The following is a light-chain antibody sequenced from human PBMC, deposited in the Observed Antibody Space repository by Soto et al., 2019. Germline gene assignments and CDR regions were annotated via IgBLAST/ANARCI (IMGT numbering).Light chain of an antibody. J-gene: IGKJ4*01. CDR3: LQDYTYPRT. Sequence: AVAMTQSPSSLSASVGDRVTITCRASQGIRNELGWYQQKPGKAPNLLIYAATSLQSGVPSRFSGSGSGTDFTLTINNLQPEDFGTYYCLQDYTYPRTFGGGTKVEIK. CDR2: AAT. CDR1: QGIRNE. V-gene: IGKV1-6*01.